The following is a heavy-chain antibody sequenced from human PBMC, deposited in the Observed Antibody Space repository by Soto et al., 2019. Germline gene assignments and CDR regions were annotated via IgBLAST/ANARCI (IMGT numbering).Heavy chain of an antibody. D-gene: IGHD6-6*01. Sequence: GASVKVSCKASGYTFTSSAVQWVRQARGQRLEWIGWIVVGSGNTNYAQKFQERVTITRDMSTSTAYMELSSLRSEDTAVYYCAADRYRSSSGYYYGMDVWGQGTTVTVSS. V-gene: IGHV1-58*01. J-gene: IGHJ6*02. CDR2: IVVGSGNT. CDR1: GYTFTSSA. CDR3: AADRYRSSSGYYYGMDV.